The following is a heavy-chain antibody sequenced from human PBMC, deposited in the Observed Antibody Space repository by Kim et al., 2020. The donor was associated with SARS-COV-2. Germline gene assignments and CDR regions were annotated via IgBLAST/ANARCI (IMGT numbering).Heavy chain of an antibody. J-gene: IGHJ4*02. CDR3: AIVASKLRFLNFEY. V-gene: IGHV3-23*01. D-gene: IGHD3-3*01. Sequence: YADSGKCRFTISRDNSKNTLYLQLNSLRAEDTAVYYCAIVASKLRFLNFEYWGQGTLVTVSP.